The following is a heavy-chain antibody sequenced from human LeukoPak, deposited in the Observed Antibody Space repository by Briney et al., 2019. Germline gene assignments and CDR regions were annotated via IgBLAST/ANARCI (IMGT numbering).Heavy chain of an antibody. CDR3: ARLSVGAIDAFDI. CDR1: GGSISSYY. CDR2: IYYSGST. V-gene: IGHV4-59*08. D-gene: IGHD1-26*01. J-gene: IGHJ3*02. Sequence: SETLSLTCTVSGGSISSYYWSWIRQPPGKGLEWIGYIYYSGSTNYNPSLKSRVTISVDTSKNQFSLKLSSVTAADTAVYYCARLSVGAIDAFDIWGQGTMVTVSS.